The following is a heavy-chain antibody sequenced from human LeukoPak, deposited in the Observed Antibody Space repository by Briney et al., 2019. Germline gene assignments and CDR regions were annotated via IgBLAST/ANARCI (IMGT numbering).Heavy chain of an antibody. J-gene: IGHJ4*02. Sequence: GGSLRLSCAASGFTFDDYGMNWVRQAPGKGLEWVSGISWNGGSIGYADSVKGRFTISRDNAKNSLYLQMNSLRAEDTALYYVAKETVGCGNFDYWGQGTLVTVSS. D-gene: IGHD4-23*01. CDR3: AKETVGCGNFDY. V-gene: IGHV3-9*01. CDR2: ISWNGGSI. CDR1: GFTFDDYG.